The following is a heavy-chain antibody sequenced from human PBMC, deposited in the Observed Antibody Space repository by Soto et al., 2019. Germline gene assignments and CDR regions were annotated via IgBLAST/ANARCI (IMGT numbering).Heavy chain of an antibody. CDR3: ARDWDYYDTSGYYSDFDY. D-gene: IGHD3-22*01. V-gene: IGHV1-3*01. J-gene: IGHJ4*02. CDR2: INAGNGNT. CDR1: GYTFTSYA. Sequence: ASVKVSCKASGYTFTSYAMHWVRQAPGQRLEWMGWINAGNGNTKYSQKFQGRVTITRDTSASTAYMELSSLRSEDTAVYYCARDWDYYDTSGYYSDFDYWGQGTLVTVSS.